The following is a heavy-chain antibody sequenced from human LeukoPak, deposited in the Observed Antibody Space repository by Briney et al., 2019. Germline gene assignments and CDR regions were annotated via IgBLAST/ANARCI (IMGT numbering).Heavy chain of an antibody. CDR2: IYTSGST. V-gene: IGHV4-61*02. CDR3: ARDLTYYYDSSGYYSDAFDI. D-gene: IGHD3-22*01. J-gene: IGHJ3*02. CDR1: GGSISSGSYY. Sequence: SETLSLTCTVSGGSISSGSYYWSWIRQPAGKGLEWIGRIYTSGSTNYNPSLKSRVTMSVDTSKNQFSLKLSSVTAADTAVYYCARDLTYYYDSSGYYSDAFDIWGQGTMVTVSS.